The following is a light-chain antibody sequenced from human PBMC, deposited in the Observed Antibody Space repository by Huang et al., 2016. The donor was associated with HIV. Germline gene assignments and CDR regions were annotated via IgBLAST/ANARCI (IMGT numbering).Light chain of an antibody. CDR3: QQFNDFL. Sequence: IQLTQFPSSLSASVGDRITITCRASQDINNNLAWYQQKPGKAPKRLIYAASTLQSGVPSRFSGSGSGTVFILNINSLQPEDFATYYCQQFNDFLFGPGTKVDVK. V-gene: IGKV1-9*01. CDR1: QDINNN. J-gene: IGKJ3*01. CDR2: AAS.